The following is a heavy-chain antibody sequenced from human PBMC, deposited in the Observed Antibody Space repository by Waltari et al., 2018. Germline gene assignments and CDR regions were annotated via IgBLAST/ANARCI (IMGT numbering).Heavy chain of an antibody. D-gene: IGHD2-2*01. CDR3: ARDYCDRTNCHGMDV. V-gene: IGHV3-30*04. CDR1: EFTFRSYA. CDR2: ISYNSRNI. Sequence: QVQLVESGGGVVLPGRSLRLSCEASEFTFRSYAIHWVRQAPGKGPEWVAVISYNSRNIYYVDSVKGRFTISRDNSKKTLYLQMNSLRAEDTAVYYCARDYCDRTNCHGMDVWGQGTTVTVSS. J-gene: IGHJ6*02.